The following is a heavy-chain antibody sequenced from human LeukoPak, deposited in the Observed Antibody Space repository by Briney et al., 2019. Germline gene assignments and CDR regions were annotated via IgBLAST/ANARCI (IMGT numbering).Heavy chain of an antibody. V-gene: IGHV3-74*01. CDR2: INSDGSST. Sequence: PGGSLRLSCAASGFTFSSYWMHWVRQAPGKGLVWVSRINSDGSSTSYADSVKGRFTISRDNAKNTLYLQMNSLRAEDTAVYYCARPILKVTFQNYFDYWGQGTLVTVSS. J-gene: IGHJ4*02. D-gene: IGHD2-21*02. CDR3: ARPILKVTFQNYFDY. CDR1: GFTFSSYW.